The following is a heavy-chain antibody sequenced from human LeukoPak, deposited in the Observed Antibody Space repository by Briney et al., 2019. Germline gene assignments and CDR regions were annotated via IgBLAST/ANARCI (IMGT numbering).Heavy chain of an antibody. CDR1: GYTFTSYD. CDR2: MNPNSGNT. V-gene: IGHV1-8*01. Sequence: ASVKVSCKASGYTFTSYDINWVRQATGQGLEWMGWMNPNSGNTGYAQKFQGRVTMTRNTSISTAYMELSSLRSEDTAVYYCANLPYYYDSSGYYYVGPVMDYWGQGTLVTVSS. J-gene: IGHJ4*02. D-gene: IGHD3-22*01. CDR3: ANLPYYYDSSGYYYVGPVMDY.